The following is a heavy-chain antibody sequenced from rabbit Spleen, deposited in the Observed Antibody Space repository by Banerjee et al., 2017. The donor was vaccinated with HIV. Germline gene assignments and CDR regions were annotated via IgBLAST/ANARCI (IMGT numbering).Heavy chain of an antibody. V-gene: IGHV1S45*01. CDR2: INASTGKP. CDR1: GFSFSDRDV. Sequence: QEQLVESGGGLVQPEGSLTLTCKASGFSFSDRDVMCWVRQAPGKGLEWIACINASTGKPVYATWASGRFTISRTSSTTVTLRMTSLTAAARATYFCARDLVGVIGWNFYLWGPGTLVTVS. CDR3: ARDLVGVIGWNFYL. D-gene: IGHD1-1*01. J-gene: IGHJ4*01.